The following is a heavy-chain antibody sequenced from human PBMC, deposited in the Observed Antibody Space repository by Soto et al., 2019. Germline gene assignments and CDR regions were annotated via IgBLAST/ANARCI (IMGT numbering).Heavy chain of an antibody. CDR3: ARASNWSSDY. D-gene: IGHD1-1*01. J-gene: IGHJ4*02. V-gene: IGHV3-48*02. Sequence: EVQLVESGGGLVQPGGSLRLSCAASGFTFSGYNMNWVRQAPGKGLEWISCIKSDSSGTWYADSVKGRFTMSRDNAKNSLYLQMNSLSDEDTAVYFCARASNWSSDYWGQGALVAASS. CDR1: GFTFSGYN. CDR2: IKSDSSGT.